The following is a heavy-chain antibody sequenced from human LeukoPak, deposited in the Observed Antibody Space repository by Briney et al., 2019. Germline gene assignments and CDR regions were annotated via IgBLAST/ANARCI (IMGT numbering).Heavy chain of an antibody. CDR2: ISSSGSTI. J-gene: IGHJ4*02. CDR1: GFTFSSYE. D-gene: IGHD3-10*01. V-gene: IGHV3-48*03. CDR3: AREGGLGSGSYYNVFDY. Sequence: GGSLRLSCAASGFTFSSYEMNWVRQAPGKGLEWVSYISSSGSTIYYADSVKGRFTISRDNAKNSLYLEMNSLRGGEKAVYYCAREGGLGSGSYYNVFDYWGQGTLVTVSS.